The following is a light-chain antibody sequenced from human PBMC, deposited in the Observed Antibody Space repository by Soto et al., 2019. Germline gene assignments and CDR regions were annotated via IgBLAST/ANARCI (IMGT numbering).Light chain of an antibody. V-gene: IGKV3-11*01. Sequence: EIVLTQSPATLSLSPGERATLSCRASQSVSSYLAWYQQKPGQAPRLHIYDASNRATGIPSRFSGSGSGTDLTLTISSLEPEDFAVDYCQQRSNWTPGKTFGQGTQVEIK. CDR1: QSVSSY. CDR3: QQRSNWTPGKT. J-gene: IGKJ1*01. CDR2: DAS.